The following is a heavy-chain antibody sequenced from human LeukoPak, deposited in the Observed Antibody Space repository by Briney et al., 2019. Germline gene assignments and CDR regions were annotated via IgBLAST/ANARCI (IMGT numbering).Heavy chain of an antibody. CDR1: GFTFSSYG. J-gene: IGHJ4*02. D-gene: IGHD3-10*02. CDR2: IRYDGGNK. V-gene: IGHV3-30*02. Sequence: GGSLRLSCAASGFTFSSYGMHWVRQAPGKGLEWVAFIRYDGGNKYYADSVKGRFTISRDNSKNTLYLQMNSLRAEDTAVYYCICSNPSSDYWGQGTLVTVSS. CDR3: ICSNPSSDY.